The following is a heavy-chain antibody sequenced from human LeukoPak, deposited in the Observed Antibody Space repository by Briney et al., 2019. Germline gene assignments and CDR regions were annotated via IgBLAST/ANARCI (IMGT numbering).Heavy chain of an antibody. CDR3: ARDPQIGAAAGS. Sequence: QTGGSLRLSCAASGFTFSSYAMHWVRQAPGKGLEWVAVISYDGSNKYYADSVKGRFTISRDNSKNTLYLQMNSLRAEDTAVYYCARDPQIGAAAGSWGQGTLVTVSS. CDR2: ISYDGSNK. D-gene: IGHD6-13*01. V-gene: IGHV3-30-3*01. CDR1: GFTFSSYA. J-gene: IGHJ4*02.